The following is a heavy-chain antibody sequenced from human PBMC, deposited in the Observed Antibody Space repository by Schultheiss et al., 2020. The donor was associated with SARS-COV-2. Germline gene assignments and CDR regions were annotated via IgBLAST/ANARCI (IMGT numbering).Heavy chain of an antibody. D-gene: IGHD3-22*01. CDR1: GFTFSNYE. CDR3: ARDDSSGYYYGKIDY. V-gene: IGHV3-48*03. Sequence: GGSLRLSCAVSGFTFSNYEMNWIRQAPGKGLEWVSYISSSGMTIHYADSVKGRFTISRDNTKNALYLQMNSLRAEDTAVYYCARDDSSGYYYGKIDYWGQGTLVTVAS. J-gene: IGHJ4*02. CDR2: ISSSGMTI.